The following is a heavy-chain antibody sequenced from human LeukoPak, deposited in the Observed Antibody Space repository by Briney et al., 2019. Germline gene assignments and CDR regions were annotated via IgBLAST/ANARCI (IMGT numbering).Heavy chain of an antibody. D-gene: IGHD3-22*01. CDR1: EFPFSDVW. CDR3: TTDWYYYDSSGYYPIF. CDR2: IKRKTDGGTA. J-gene: IGHJ4*02. Sequence: GGSLRLSCAVSEFPFSDVWMSWVRQAPGKGLEWVGRIKRKTDGGTADYAASVKGRFTFSRDDSKNTLYLQMNSLKTEDTAVYYCTTDWYYYDSSGYYPIFWGQGTLVTVSS. V-gene: IGHV3-15*01.